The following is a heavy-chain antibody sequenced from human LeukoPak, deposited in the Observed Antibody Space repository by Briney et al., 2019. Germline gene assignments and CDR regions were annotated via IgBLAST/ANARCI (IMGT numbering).Heavy chain of an antibody. J-gene: IGHJ4*02. CDR2: INHSGST. V-gene: IGHV4-34*01. Sequence: SETLSLTCAVYGGSFNGYYWSWIRQPPGKGLEWIGEINHSGSTNYNPSLKSRVTMSVDASKNQFSLKLSSVTAADTAVYYCARGSGYTWGTWGQGTLVIVSS. CDR1: GGSFNGYY. D-gene: IGHD3-3*01. CDR3: ARGSGYTWGT.